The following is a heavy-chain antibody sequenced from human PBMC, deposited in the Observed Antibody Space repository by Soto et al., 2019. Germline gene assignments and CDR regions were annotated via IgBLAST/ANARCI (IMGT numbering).Heavy chain of an antibody. J-gene: IGHJ4*02. D-gene: IGHD6-19*01. CDR2: ILYSGST. Sequence: QLQLQESGPGLVKPSETLSLTCIVSGGSITRNNHYWGWIRQSPGKGLEWIGSILYSGSTNYNPSLKRRVTLSVETSKNQCSLKMSSVTAADTALYYWARLGSSGWYQGSYFDYWGQGTLVTVSS. CDR3: ARLGSSGWYQGSYFDY. CDR1: GGSITRNNHY. V-gene: IGHV4-39*01.